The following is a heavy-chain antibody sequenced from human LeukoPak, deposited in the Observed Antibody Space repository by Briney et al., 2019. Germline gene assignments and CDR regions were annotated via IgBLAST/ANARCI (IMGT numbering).Heavy chain of an antibody. D-gene: IGHD6-13*01. CDR2: IHYSGST. J-gene: IGHJ4*02. CDR1: GFTFSDYY. Sequence: GSLRPSCAASGFTFSDYYMSWIRQAPGKGLEWIGSIHYSGSTNYNPSLKSRVTISVDTSKNQFSLKLSSVTAADTAVYYCARAAAGAFSPFDYWGQGTLVTVSS. V-gene: IGHV4-34*01. CDR3: ARAAAGAFSPFDY.